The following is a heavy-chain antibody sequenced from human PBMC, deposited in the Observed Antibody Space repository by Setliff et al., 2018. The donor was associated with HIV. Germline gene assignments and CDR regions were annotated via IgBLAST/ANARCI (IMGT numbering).Heavy chain of an antibody. D-gene: IGHD3-10*01. V-gene: IGHV4-39*01. J-gene: IGHJ6*03. CDR3: AKSDTTMDGGTPFYMDV. CDR2: IYNSGSR. Sequence: SETLSLTCTVSGGSISSSSYYWGWIRQPPGEGLEWVGSIYNSGSRYYNTSLNSRVTISVDTSKNQFSLKLSSVTAADTAVYYCAKSDTTMDGGTPFYMDVWGKVTTVTVSS. CDR1: GGSISSSSYY.